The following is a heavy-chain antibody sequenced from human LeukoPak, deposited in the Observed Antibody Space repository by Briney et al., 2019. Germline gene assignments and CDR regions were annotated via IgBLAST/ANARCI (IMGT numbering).Heavy chain of an antibody. V-gene: IGHV3-30-3*01. D-gene: IGHD3-3*01. J-gene: IGHJ4*02. CDR1: GFTFSSYA. Sequence: GGSLRLSCAASGFTFSSYAMHWVRQAPGKGLEWVAVISYDGSNKYYADSVKGRFTISRDNSKNTLYLQMNSLRAEDTAVYYCAKGGRFLEWLQLDYWGQGTLVTVSS. CDR3: AKGGRFLEWLQLDY. CDR2: ISYDGSNK.